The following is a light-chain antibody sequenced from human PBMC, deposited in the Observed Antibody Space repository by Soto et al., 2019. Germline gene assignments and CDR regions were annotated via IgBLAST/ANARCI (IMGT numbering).Light chain of an antibody. Sequence: EIVMTQSPATLSLSLVETATLSCRASQSVGSYLAWYQQKPGQAPRLLIYDASTRATGIPARFSGSGSGTDFTLTISSLEPEDFAVYYCQQRTNSPPVTFGGGTKVEIK. V-gene: IGKV3-11*01. CDR1: QSVGSY. CDR2: DAS. CDR3: QQRTNSPPVT. J-gene: IGKJ4*01.